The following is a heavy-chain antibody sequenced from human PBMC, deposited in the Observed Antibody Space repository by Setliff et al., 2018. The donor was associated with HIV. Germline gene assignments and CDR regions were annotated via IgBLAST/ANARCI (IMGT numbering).Heavy chain of an antibody. J-gene: IGHJ3*01. CDR1: GGSISNYY. D-gene: IGHD2-2*01. CDR3: ARHICGTTACYAVDV. V-gene: IGHV4-59*01. Sequence: PSETLSLTCTVSGGSISNYYWSWIRQPPGKGLEWLGYIYYRGSTNYNPSLKSRVTISLDTSKNQVSLTLSSVTPADTAVYYCARHICGTTACYAVDVWGPGTMVTVSS. CDR2: IYYRGST.